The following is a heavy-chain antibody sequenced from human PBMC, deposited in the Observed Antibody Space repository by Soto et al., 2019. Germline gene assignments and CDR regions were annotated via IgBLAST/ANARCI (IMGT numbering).Heavy chain of an antibody. V-gene: IGHV3-74*01. D-gene: IGHD4-17*01. Sequence: EVQLVESGGGLVQPGGSLRLSCAASGFTFSSYWMHSVRQAPGKGLVWVSRINSDGSSTSYADSVKGRFTISRDNAKNTLYLQMNSLRAEDTAVYYCALEQIYGDYGRWGQGTLVTVSS. J-gene: IGHJ4*02. CDR1: GFTFSSYW. CDR2: INSDGSST. CDR3: ALEQIYGDYGR.